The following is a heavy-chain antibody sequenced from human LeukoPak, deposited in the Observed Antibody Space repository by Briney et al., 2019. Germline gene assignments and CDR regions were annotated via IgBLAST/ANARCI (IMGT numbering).Heavy chain of an antibody. CDR2: INHSGST. CDR3: ARGYSSGWYLHWFDP. J-gene: IGHJ5*02. CDR1: GGSISGYY. V-gene: IGHV4-34*01. Sequence: PSETLSLTCTVSGGSISGYYWSWIHQPPGKGLEWIGEINHSGSTNYNPSLKSRVTISVDTSKNQFSLKLSSVTAADTAVYYCARGYSSGWYLHWFDPWGQGTLVTVSS. D-gene: IGHD6-19*01.